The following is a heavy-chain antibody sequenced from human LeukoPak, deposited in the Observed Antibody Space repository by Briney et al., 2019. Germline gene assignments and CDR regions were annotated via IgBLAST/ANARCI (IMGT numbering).Heavy chain of an antibody. CDR2: IGSSGTLI. CDR3: AGKYCSSTSCLFDY. D-gene: IGHD2-2*01. V-gene: IGHV3-48*03. Sequence: GGSLRLSCAASGFTFSSYEMNWVRQAPGKGLEWVSYIGSSGTLIYNADSVKGRFTISRDNARNSLYLQMNSLRAEDTAVYYCAGKYCSSTSCLFDYWGQGTLVTVSS. J-gene: IGHJ4*02. CDR1: GFTFSSYE.